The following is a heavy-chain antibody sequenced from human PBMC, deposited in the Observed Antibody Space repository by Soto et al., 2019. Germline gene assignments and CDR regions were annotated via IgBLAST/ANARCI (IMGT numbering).Heavy chain of an antibody. V-gene: IGHV3-23*01. D-gene: IGHD3-10*01. CDR3: AKTQFEWFGELFPPTDY. J-gene: IGHJ4*02. CDR2: ISGSGGST. Sequence: EVQLLESGGGLVQPGGSLRLSCAASGFTFSSYAMSWVRQAPGKGLEWVSAISGSGGSTYYADSVKGRFTISRDNSKNTLYLQMNSLRAEDTAVYYCAKTQFEWFGELFPPTDYWGQGTLVTVSS. CDR1: GFTFSSYA.